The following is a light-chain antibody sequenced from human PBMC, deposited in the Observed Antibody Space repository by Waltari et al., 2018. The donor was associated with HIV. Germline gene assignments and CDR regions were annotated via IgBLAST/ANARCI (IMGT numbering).Light chain of an antibody. CDR2: LGS. CDR3: MQGRQTPQVT. CDR1: QSLLHSNGYSY. J-gene: IGKJ4*01. V-gene: IGKV2-28*01. Sequence: DIVMTQSPLSLPVTPREPASISCRSSQSLLHSNGYSYLDWYLQKPGQSPQLLIYLGSNRASGVPDRFSGSGSGTDFTLKISRVEAEDAGMYYCMQGRQTPQVTFGGGTKVEIK.